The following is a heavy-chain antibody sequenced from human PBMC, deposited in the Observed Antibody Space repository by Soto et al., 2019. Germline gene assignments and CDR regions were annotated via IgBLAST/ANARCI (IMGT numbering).Heavy chain of an antibody. J-gene: IGHJ5*02. CDR1: GFTLRGYW. CDR3: ARGTYCGTACHYPFDP. Sequence: EVHLVESGGGLVQPGGSLRLSCLASGFTLRGYWMSWVRQAPGKGLEWVANIKQDGSANNYLDSVKGRFTISRDNAEKSVYIEMSSLRVEATAFYYWARGTYCGTACHYPFDPWGQGTLVTVSS. V-gene: IGHV3-7*01. D-gene: IGHD2-21*02. CDR2: IKQDGSAN.